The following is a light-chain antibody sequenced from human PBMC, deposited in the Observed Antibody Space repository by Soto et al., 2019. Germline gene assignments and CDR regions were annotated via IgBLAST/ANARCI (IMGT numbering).Light chain of an antibody. J-gene: IGKJ1*01. V-gene: IGKV3-20*01. Sequence: EIVLTQSPATLSLSPGERATLSCRASQSVNTYLAWYQQKPGQPPRLLIYGASSRATGIPDRFSGSGSGTNFTLTISRLEPEDFAVYYCQQYGSSHRTFGQGTKVDI. CDR3: QQYGSSHRT. CDR2: GAS. CDR1: QSVNTY.